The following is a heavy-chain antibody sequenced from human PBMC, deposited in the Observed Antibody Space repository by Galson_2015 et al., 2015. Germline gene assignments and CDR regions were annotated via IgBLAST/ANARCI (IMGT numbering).Heavy chain of an antibody. CDR3: ARVHYDFWSGYYY. D-gene: IGHD3-3*01. CDR2: IYPGDSDT. J-gene: IGHJ4*02. Sequence: QSGAEVKKPGESLQISCKGSGYSFTSYWIGWVRQMPGKGLERMGIIYPGDSDTRYSPSFQGQVTISADKSISTAYLQWSSLKASDTAMYYCARVHYDFWSGYYYWGQGTLVTVSS. CDR1: GYSFTSYW. V-gene: IGHV5-51*01.